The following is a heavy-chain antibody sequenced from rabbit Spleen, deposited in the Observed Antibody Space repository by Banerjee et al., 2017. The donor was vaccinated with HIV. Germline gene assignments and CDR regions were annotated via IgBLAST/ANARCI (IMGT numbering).Heavy chain of an antibody. J-gene: IGHJ6*01. V-gene: IGHV1S45*01. CDR1: GVSFSISSY. CDR3: ARDTSSSFSSYGMDL. Sequence: QEQLRETGGGLVKPGASLTLTCTASGVSFSISSYMCWVRQAPGKGLEWIACIDTGSSGFTYFATWAKGRFTCSKTSSTTVTLQMTRLTAADTATYFCARDTSSSFSSYGMDLWGQGTLVTVS. CDR2: IDTGSSGFT. D-gene: IGHD1-1*01.